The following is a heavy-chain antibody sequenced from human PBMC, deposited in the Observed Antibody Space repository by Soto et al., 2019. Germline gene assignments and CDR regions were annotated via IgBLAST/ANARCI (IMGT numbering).Heavy chain of an antibody. J-gene: IGHJ1*01. Sequence: EVQLVESGGGLVQPGRSLRLSCAASGFTFDEYAMHWVRQAPGKGLEWVSGISWNSGSIGYADSVRGRFTISRDNAKNSLYLQMNSLGAEDTALYYCVKDDHLYCRGGSCSFYETGGGFQHWGQGTLVTVSS. CDR3: VKDDHLYCRGGSCSFYETGGGFQH. CDR2: ISWNSGSI. CDR1: GFTFDEYA. D-gene: IGHD2-15*01. V-gene: IGHV3-9*01.